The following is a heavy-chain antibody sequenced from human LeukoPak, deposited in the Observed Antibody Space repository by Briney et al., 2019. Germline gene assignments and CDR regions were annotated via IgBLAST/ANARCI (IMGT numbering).Heavy chain of an antibody. D-gene: IGHD6-19*01. J-gene: IGHJ4*02. CDR1: GFTFSSYA. CDR3: AKDRPGRIAVAAIFDY. CDR2: ISGSGGST. Sequence: GGSLRLSCAASGFTFSSYAMSWVRQAPGKGLEWVSAISGSGGSTYYADSVKGRFTISRDNSKNTLYLQMNSLRAEDTAVYYCAKDRPGRIAVAAIFDYWGQGNLVSVSS. V-gene: IGHV3-23*01.